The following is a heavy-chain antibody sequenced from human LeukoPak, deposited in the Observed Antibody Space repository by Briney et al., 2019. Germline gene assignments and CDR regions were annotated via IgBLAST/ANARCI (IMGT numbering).Heavy chain of an antibody. V-gene: IGHV3-30*18. D-gene: IGHD1-1*01. J-gene: IGHJ4*02. CDR2: ISYDGSNK. Sequence: QSGGSLRLSCAASGFTFSSYGMHWVRQAPGKGLEWVAVISYDGSNKYYADSVKGRFTISRDNSKNTLYLQMNSLRAEDTAVYYCAKLQLEEEYYFDYWGQGTLVTVSS. CDR3: AKLQLEEEYYFDY. CDR1: GFTFSSYG.